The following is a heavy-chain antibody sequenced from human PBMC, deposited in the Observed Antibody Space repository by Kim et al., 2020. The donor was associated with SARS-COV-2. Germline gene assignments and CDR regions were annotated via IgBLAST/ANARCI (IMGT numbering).Heavy chain of an antibody. J-gene: IGHJ4*02. CDR3: AARASRFGESNYFDY. Sequence: ASVKVSCKASGYTFTSYGISWVRQAPGQGLEWMGWISAYNGNTNYAQKLQGRVTMTTDTSTSTAYMELRSLRSDDTAVYYCAARASRFGESNYFDYWGQGTLVTVSS. CDR1: GYTFTSYG. D-gene: IGHD3-10*02. CDR2: ISAYNGNT. V-gene: IGHV1-18*01.